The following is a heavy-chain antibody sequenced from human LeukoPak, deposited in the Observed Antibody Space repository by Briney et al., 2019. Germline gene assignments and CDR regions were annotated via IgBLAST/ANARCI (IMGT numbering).Heavy chain of an antibody. J-gene: IGHJ4*02. CDR2: IYYSGST. Sequence: KASETLSLTCTVSGGSISSSSYYWGWIRQPPGKGLEWIGSIYYSGSTYYNPSLKSRVTISVDTSKNQFSLKLSSVTAADTAVYYCASHRGYSYGFNYWGQGTLVTVS. D-gene: IGHD5-18*01. CDR3: ASHRGYSYGFNY. V-gene: IGHV4-39*01. CDR1: GGSISSSSYY.